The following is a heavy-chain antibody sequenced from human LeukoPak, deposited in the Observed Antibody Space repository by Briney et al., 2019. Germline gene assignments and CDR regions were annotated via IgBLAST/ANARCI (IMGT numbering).Heavy chain of an antibody. Sequence: GSLRLSCAASGFTFTSYALSWVRQAPGKGLEWVSAISGSGGSTYYADSVKGRFTISRDNSKNTLYLQMNSLRAEDTAVYYCAKGYSSGWPFDYWGQGTLVTVSS. D-gene: IGHD6-19*01. V-gene: IGHV3-23*01. CDR3: AKGYSSGWPFDY. CDR2: ISGSGGST. CDR1: GFTFTSYA. J-gene: IGHJ4*02.